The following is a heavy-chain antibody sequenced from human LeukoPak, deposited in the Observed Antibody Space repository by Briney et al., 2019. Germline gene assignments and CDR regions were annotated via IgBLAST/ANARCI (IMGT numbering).Heavy chain of an antibody. Sequence: SATLPLTCTASGASVSSASYWSWLRPPPGMGVDWVAHIYNGVNTNYNPSLKSRVTISVDTSKNQFSLRLNSVTAADTAVYYCARSRAFNSGAFDLWGQGSLVTVSS. CDR3: ARSRAFNSGAFDL. D-gene: IGHD1-26*01. CDR2: IYNGVNT. V-gene: IGHV4-61*01. J-gene: IGHJ5*02. CDR1: GASVSSASY.